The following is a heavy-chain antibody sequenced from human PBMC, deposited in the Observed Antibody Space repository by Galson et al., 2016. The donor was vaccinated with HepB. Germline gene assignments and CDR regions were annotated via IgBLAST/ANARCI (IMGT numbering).Heavy chain of an antibody. CDR1: GFTFSDCY. Sequence: SLRLSCAASGFTFSDCYMAWIRQAPGKGLEWLTFISGLSTYISYVDSVKGRFTISRDDAKNSLYLQMNSLRPDDTAVYYCARGSDSPSLGIESWGQGTLVTVSS. J-gene: IGHJ4*02. CDR3: ARGSDSPSLGIES. D-gene: IGHD2-21*02. V-gene: IGHV3-11*06. CDR2: ISGLSTYI.